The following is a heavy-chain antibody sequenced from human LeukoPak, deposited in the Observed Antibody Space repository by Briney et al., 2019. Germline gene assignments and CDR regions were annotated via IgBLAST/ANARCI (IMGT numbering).Heavy chain of an antibody. CDR1: GYSISRGYY. CDR3: ARVSWNYFFDY. J-gene: IGHJ4*02. D-gene: IGHD1-7*01. CDR2: LYHSGST. Sequence: SETLSLTCTVSGYSISRGYYWGWIRQPPGKGLEWIGTLYHSGSTYYNPSLKSRVTISVDTSKNQFSLKVSSVTAADTAVYYWARVSWNYFFDYWGQGTLVTVSS. V-gene: IGHV4-38-2*02.